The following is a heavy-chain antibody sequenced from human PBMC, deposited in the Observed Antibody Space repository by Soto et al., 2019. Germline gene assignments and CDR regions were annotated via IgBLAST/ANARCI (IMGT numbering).Heavy chain of an antibody. D-gene: IGHD3-3*01. J-gene: IGHJ6*04. CDR2: IYYSGST. V-gene: IGHV4-31*03. CDR3: ATDFDDFWSGYLPV. Sequence: TLSLTCTVSGGSISSGGYYWSWIRQHPGKGLEWIGYIYYSGSTYYNPSLKSRVTISVDTSKNQFSLKLSSVTAADTAVYYCATDFDDFWSGYLPVWGKGTTVTVSS. CDR1: GGSISSGGYY.